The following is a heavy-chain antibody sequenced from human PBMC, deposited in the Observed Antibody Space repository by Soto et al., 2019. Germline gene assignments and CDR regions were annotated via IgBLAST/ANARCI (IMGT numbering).Heavy chain of an antibody. V-gene: IGHV4-59*12. D-gene: IGHD6-13*01. CDR1: GGSIRSYY. Sequence: SETLSLTCTVSGGSIRSYYWTWIRQPPGKGLEWIGYIYYSGSTSYNPSLKSRVTISVDTSKNQFSLKLTSVTAADTAVYYCARARATIAAAAIFDCWGQGTLVTVSS. CDR3: ARARATIAAAAIFDC. CDR2: IYYSGST. J-gene: IGHJ4*02.